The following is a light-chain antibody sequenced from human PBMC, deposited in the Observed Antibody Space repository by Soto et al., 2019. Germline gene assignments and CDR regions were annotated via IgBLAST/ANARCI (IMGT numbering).Light chain of an antibody. CDR3: QQTLSFPPT. CDR2: DAS. V-gene: IGKV1-5*01. J-gene: IGKJ1*01. CDR1: QNINNW. Sequence: DIQMTQSPSTLSASIGDRVTITCRASQNINNWIAWYQQKPGKAPKFLIYDASTLESGVPSRFSGSGFGTEFSLTISSLQPDDFATYYCQQTLSFPPTFGQGTKV.